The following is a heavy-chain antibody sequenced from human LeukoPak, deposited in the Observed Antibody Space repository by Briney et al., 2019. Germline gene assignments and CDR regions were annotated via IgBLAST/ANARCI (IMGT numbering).Heavy chain of an antibody. V-gene: IGHV4-38-2*02. Sequence: KPSETLSLTCTVSGYSISSGNYWGWIRQPPGKGLEWIGSIYHSGSTYYNPSLKSRVTISVDRSKNQFSLKLSSVTAADTAVYYCASQEGSGSYLDYWGQGTLVTVSS. CDR1: GYSISSGNY. CDR3: ASQEGSGSYLDY. CDR2: IYHSGST. D-gene: IGHD3-10*01. J-gene: IGHJ4*02.